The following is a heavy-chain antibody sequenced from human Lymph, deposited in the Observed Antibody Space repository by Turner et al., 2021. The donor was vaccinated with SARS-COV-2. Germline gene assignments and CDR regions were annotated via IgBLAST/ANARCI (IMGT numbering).Heavy chain of an antibody. D-gene: IGHD3-10*01. Sequence: QLVEYGGGLVQPGRCVRRCGAACGFTCSSYGMHWVRQATGKGMKWVAVSWYDGSTINYADSMNGRFTISRDNSKNTLYLQMNRLGTEDTAVYYCARDRILFGVFDYWGQGTLVTVSS. CDR1: GFTCSSYG. CDR3: ARDRILFGVFDY. CDR2: SWYDGSTI. J-gene: IGHJ4*02. V-gene: IGHV3-33*01.